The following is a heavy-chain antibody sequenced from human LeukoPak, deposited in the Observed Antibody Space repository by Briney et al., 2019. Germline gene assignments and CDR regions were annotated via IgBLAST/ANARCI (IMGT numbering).Heavy chain of an antibody. V-gene: IGHV3-53*01. CDR3: ASQWELRY. CDR2: IYAGGST. CDR1: GFTVSSNY. D-gene: IGHD1-26*01. J-gene: IGHJ4*02. Sequence: GGSLRHSCAASGFTVSSNYMNWVRQAPGKGLEWVSIIYAGGSTYYADSVKGRFTISRDNSKNTLYLQMNSLRAEDTAVYYCASQWELRYWGQGTLVTVSS.